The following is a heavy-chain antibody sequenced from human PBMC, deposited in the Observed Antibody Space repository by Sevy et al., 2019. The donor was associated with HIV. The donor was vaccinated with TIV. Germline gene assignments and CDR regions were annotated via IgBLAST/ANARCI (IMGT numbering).Heavy chain of an antibody. CDR3: AREGKRERQTIPLDS. Sequence: GGSLRLSCAASGFRFNYHNMNWVRQAPGKGLEWISYISNSGSTTYIADSVRGRFTISRDNAKNSLFLEMDKLTDEDTALYYGAREGKRERQTIPLDSWGRGTQVTVSS. CDR1: GFRFNYHN. D-gene: IGHD6-25*01. V-gene: IGHV3-48*02. J-gene: IGHJ5*01. CDR2: ISNSGSTT.